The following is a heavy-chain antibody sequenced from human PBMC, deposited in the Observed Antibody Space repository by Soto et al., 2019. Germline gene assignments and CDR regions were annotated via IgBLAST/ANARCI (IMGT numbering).Heavy chain of an antibody. D-gene: IGHD4-17*01. CDR1: GGSISSGDYY. CDR3: ARLPWADYGGIFDP. J-gene: IGHJ5*02. V-gene: IGHV4-30-4*02. CDR2: IYHSGST. Sequence: SETLSLTCTVSGGSISSGDYYWSWIRQPPGKGLEWIGYIYHSGSTYYNPSLKSRVTISVDTSKNQFSLKLSSVTAADTSVYFFARLPWADYGGIFDPWSQGTLVTVSS.